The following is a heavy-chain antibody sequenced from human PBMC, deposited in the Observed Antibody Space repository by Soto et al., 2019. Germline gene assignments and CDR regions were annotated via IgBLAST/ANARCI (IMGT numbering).Heavy chain of an antibody. D-gene: IGHD2-2*01. CDR3: ARGRTSSPTPGDY. CDR1: GGSISSGGYY. V-gene: IGHV4-31*03. CDR2: IYYSGST. J-gene: IGHJ4*02. Sequence: QVQLQESGPGLVKPSQILSLTCTVSGGSISSGGYYWSWIRQHPGKGLEWIGYIYYSGSTYYNPSLKSRVTISVDPSKNQFSLKLSSVTAADTAVYYCARGRTSSPTPGDYWGQGTLVTVSS.